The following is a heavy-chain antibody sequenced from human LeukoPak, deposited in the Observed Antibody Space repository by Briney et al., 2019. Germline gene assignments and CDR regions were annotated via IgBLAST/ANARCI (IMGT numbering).Heavy chain of an antibody. Sequence: GGSLRLSCAASGFTFSTYTMHWVRQAPGKGLEWVAVISYDGSNKYYADSVKGRFTISRDNSKNTLYLQMNSLRTEDTAVYYCAGDRGWLQFGDYWGQGTLVTVSS. V-gene: IGHV3-30-3*01. CDR3: AGDRGWLQFGDY. CDR2: ISYDGSNK. J-gene: IGHJ4*02. CDR1: GFTFSTYT. D-gene: IGHD5-24*01.